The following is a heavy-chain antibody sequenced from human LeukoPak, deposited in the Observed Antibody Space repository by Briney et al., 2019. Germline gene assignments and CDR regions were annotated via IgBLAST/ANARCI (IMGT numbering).Heavy chain of an antibody. Sequence: SGPTLVNPTQTLTLTCTFSGFSLSTSGVGVGWFRQPPGKALGWLALIYWIDDKVYCPSLESRLTSPRNTSKTQLALTMTNMDPMDPPTYYCAHVIGGDYVDWFDPWGQGTLVTVSS. CDR2: IYWIDDK. D-gene: IGHD4-17*01. CDR1: GFSLSTSGVG. J-gene: IGHJ5*02. V-gene: IGHV2-5*01. CDR3: AHVIGGDYVDWFDP.